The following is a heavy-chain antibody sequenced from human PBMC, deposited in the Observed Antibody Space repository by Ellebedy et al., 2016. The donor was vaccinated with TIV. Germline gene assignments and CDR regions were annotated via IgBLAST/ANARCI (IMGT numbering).Heavy chain of an antibody. CDR2: IFHSGKT. Sequence: SETLSLXCTVSGGSLTSMYWGWVRQPPGKGLEWIGSIFHSGKTNYNPSLRGRVTMPVDTSKNQFSLKLTSVTAADTATYYCARDTMTVWGEGWYYGMDVWGQGTTVTVSS. CDR1: GGSLTSMY. J-gene: IGHJ6*02. CDR3: ARDTMTVWGEGWYYGMDV. D-gene: IGHD3-22*01. V-gene: IGHV4-59*01.